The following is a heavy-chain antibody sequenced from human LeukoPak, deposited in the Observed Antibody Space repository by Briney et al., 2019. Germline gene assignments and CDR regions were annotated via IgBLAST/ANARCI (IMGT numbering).Heavy chain of an antibody. J-gene: IGHJ6*02. D-gene: IGHD2-15*01. V-gene: IGHV4-34*01. Sequence: SETLSLTCALYGGSLSGYYWSWIRQPPGKGLEWIGEINHSGSTNYNPSLKSRVTISVDTSKNQFSLKLSSVTAADTAVYYCARGRYCSGGSCYYSRSYYYYYYGMDVWGQGTTVTVSS. CDR3: ARGRYCSGGSCYYSRSYYYYYYGMDV. CDR2: INHSGST. CDR1: GGSLSGYY.